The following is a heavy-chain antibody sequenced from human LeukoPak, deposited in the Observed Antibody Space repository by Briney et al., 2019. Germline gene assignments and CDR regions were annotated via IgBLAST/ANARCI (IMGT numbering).Heavy chain of an antibody. CDR1: GFALRSYT. CDR2: ISSTSAYI. Sequence: PGGPLRLSCAASGFALRSYTVTWVRQAPGKGLEWVSSISSTSAYIYYAESVKGRFSISRDNVDNVVHLQMNSLKTEDTAVYYCTSDRAAQVVPYYFDYWGQGTLVTVSS. V-gene: IGHV3-21*03. J-gene: IGHJ4*02. CDR3: TSDRAAQVVPYYFDY. D-gene: IGHD6-6*01.